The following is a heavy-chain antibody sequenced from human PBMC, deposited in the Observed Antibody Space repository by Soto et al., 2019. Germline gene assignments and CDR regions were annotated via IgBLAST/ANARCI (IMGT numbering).Heavy chain of an antibody. J-gene: IGHJ4*02. Sequence: SETLSLTCAVSSGSISSSNWWSWVRQPPGKGLEWIGEIYHSGSTNYNPSLKSRVTISVDKSKNQFSLKLSSVTAADTAVYYCASYPYCSSTSCYLTLPIWGQGTLVTVSS. V-gene: IGHV4-4*02. CDR2: IYHSGST. CDR1: SGSISSSNW. D-gene: IGHD2-2*01. CDR3: ASYPYCSSTSCYLTLPI.